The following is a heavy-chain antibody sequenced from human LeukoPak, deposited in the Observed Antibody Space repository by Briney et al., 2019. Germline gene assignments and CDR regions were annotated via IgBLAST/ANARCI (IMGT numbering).Heavy chain of an antibody. V-gene: IGHV3-23*01. CDR2: ISGSGGST. D-gene: IGHD3-22*01. Sequence: GGSLRLSCAASGFTFSSYAMSWVRQAPGKGLEWVSAISGSGGSTYYADSVKGRFTISRDNSKNSLYLQMSSLRSEDTALYYCARESDSSGWYGSWGQGTLVTVSS. CDR3: ARESDSSGWYGS. CDR1: GFTFSSYA. J-gene: IGHJ5*01.